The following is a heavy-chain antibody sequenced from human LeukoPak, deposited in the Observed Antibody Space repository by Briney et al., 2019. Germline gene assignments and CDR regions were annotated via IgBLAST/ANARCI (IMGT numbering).Heavy chain of an antibody. J-gene: IGHJ4*02. CDR1: GYTFTNYF. V-gene: IGHV1-46*01. CDR3: ANAYYDTSGYVYFEY. Sequence: ASVKVSCTASGYTFTNYFMHWVRQAPGQGLEWMGIINPSDGSTNYAQTFQGRVTMTRDTSASTVYMELSSLRSEDTALYYCANAYYDTSGYVYFEYWGQGTLVTVSS. D-gene: IGHD3-22*01. CDR2: INPSDGST.